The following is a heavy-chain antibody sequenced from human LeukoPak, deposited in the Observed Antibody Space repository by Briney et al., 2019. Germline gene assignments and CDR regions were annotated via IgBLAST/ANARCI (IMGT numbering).Heavy chain of an antibody. CDR1: GFTVSSNY. J-gene: IGHJ4*02. CDR2: IYSGGST. Sequence: PGGSLRLSCAASGFTVSSNYMSWVRQAPGKGLEWVSVIYSGGSTYYADSVKGRFTISRDNSKNTLYLQMNSLRAEDTAVYYCAKDQDCSITSCYVFDCWGQGTLVIVSS. V-gene: IGHV3-66*01. CDR3: AKDQDCSITSCYVFDC. D-gene: IGHD2-2*01.